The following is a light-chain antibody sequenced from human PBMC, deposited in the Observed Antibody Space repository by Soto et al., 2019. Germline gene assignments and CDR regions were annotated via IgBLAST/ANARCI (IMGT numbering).Light chain of an antibody. CDR3: QQYGTSPT. J-gene: IGKJ2*01. CDR2: GTS. CDR1: QSVPSSS. V-gene: IGKV3-20*01. Sequence: EIVLRQSPGTLSLSPGQRATVSCRASQSVPSSSLAWYQQKPGPGPRLLIYGTSRRATGIPDRFSGGGSGTDFTLTISRLEPEDSAVYFCQQYGTSPTFGQGTKLQIK.